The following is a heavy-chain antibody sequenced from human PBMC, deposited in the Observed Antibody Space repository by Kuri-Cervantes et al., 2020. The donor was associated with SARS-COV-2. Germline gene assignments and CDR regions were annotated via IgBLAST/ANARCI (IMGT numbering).Heavy chain of an antibody. J-gene: IGHJ6*02. CDR2: ISSSSSTI. D-gene: IGHD2-15*01. Sequence: GESLKISCAASGFTFSSYSMNWVRQAPGKGLEWVSYISSSSSTIYYADSAKGRFTISRDNAKNSLYLQMNSLRDEDTAVYYCARDSVAPHPYYYYGMDVWGQGTTVTVSS. V-gene: IGHV3-48*02. CDR1: GFTFSSYS. CDR3: ARDSVAPHPYYYYGMDV.